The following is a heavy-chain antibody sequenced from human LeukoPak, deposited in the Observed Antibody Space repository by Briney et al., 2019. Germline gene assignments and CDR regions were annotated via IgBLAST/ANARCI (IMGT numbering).Heavy chain of an antibody. CDR2: IRSKANSYAT. J-gene: IGHJ6*03. CDR1: GFIFSGSA. Sequence: GGSLRLSCAASGFIFSGSAMHWVRQASGKGLEWVGRIRSKANSYATAYAASVKGRFTISRDDSKNTAYLQMNSLKTEDTAVYYCTRHLPGVVGVYYYYYMDVWGKGTTVTVSS. V-gene: IGHV3-73*01. D-gene: IGHD3-3*01. CDR3: TRHLPGVVGVYYYYYMDV.